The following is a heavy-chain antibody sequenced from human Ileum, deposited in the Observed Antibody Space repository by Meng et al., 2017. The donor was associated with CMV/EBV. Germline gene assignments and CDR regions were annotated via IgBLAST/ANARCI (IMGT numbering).Heavy chain of an antibody. CDR1: GFTFSSYA. V-gene: IGHV3-30*04. Sequence: GGSLRLSCAASGFTFSSYAMHWVRQAPGKGLEWVAVISYDGSNKYYADSVKGRFTISRDNSKNTLYLQMNSLRAEDTAVYYCAKEGHSDFGLTYYEMDVWGQGTTVTVSS. CDR2: ISYDGSNK. CDR3: AKEGHSDFGLTYYEMDV. D-gene: IGHD3-3*01. J-gene: IGHJ6*02.